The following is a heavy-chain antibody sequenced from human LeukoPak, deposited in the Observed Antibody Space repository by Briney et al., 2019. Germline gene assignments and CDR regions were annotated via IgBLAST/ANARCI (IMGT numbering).Heavy chain of an antibody. CDR3: ARDGGSYYSGYYYYMDV. Sequence: GGSLRLSCAASGFTFSDHYMIWIRQAPGKGLEWVSYISSSGSSIYYADSVKGRFTISRDNAKNSLYLQMDSLRAEDTAVYYCARDGGSYYSGYYYYMDVWGKGTTVTVSS. J-gene: IGHJ6*03. D-gene: IGHD1-26*01. V-gene: IGHV3-11*04. CDR2: ISSSGSSI. CDR1: GFTFSDHY.